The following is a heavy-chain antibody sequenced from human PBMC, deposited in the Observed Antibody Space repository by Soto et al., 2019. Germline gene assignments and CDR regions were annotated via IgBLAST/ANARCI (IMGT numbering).Heavy chain of an antibody. V-gene: IGHV1-18*01. D-gene: IGHD6-6*01. CDR2: ISAYNGNT. CDR3: ARSSEPGDYYYYYGMDV. Sequence: ASVKVSCKASGYTFTSYGISWVRQAPGQGLEWMGWISAYNGNTNYAQKPQGRVTMTTDTSTSTAYMELRSLRSDDTAVYYCARSSEPGDYYYYYGMDVWGQGTTVTVSS. J-gene: IGHJ6*02. CDR1: GYTFTSYG.